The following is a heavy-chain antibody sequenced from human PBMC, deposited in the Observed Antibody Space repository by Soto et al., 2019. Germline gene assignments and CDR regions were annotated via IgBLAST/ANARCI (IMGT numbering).Heavy chain of an antibody. D-gene: IGHD1-26*01. J-gene: IGHJ4*02. V-gene: IGHV3-30-3*01. Sequence: GGSLRLPCAASGFTFSSYAMHWVRQAPGKGLEWVAVISYDGSNKYYADSVKGRFTISRDNSKNTLYLQMNSLRAEDTAVYYCARDWEGDYFDYWGQGTLVTVSS. CDR2: ISYDGSNK. CDR3: ARDWEGDYFDY. CDR1: GFTFSSYA.